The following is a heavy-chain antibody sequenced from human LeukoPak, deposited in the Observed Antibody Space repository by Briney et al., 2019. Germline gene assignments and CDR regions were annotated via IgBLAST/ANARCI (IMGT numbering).Heavy chain of an antibody. V-gene: IGHV4-59*12. CDR2: IYYSGST. J-gene: IGHJ4*02. D-gene: IGHD2-15*01. Sequence: SETLSLTCAVYGGSFSGYYWSWIRQPPGKGLEWIGYIYYSGSTNYNPSLKSRVTISVDTSKNQFSLKLSPVTAADTAVYYCARGEKAAGVVVAATGNYYFDYWGQGTLVTVSS. CDR3: ARGEKAAGVVVAATGNYYFDY. CDR1: GGSFSGYY.